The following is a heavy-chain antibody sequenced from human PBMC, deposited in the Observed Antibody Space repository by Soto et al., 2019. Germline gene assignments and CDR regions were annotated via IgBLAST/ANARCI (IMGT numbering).Heavy chain of an antibody. CDR3: ARGGSLYWYFDL. V-gene: IGHV1-3*01. Sequence: QVQLVQSRAEVKKPGASVKVSCKASGYTLTNYAMHWVRQAPGQRLEWMGWINAGNGNTKYSQKFQGRVTITRDTSASTAYMELSSLRSEDTAVYYCARGGSLYWYFDLWGRGTLVTVSS. J-gene: IGHJ2*01. D-gene: IGHD1-26*01. CDR2: INAGNGNT. CDR1: GYTLTNYA.